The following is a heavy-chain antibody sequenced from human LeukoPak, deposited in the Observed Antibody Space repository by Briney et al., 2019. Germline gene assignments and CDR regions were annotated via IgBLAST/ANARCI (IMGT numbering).Heavy chain of an antibody. CDR1: GFSFSSFA. J-gene: IGHJ4*02. V-gene: IGHV3-23*01. CDR3: ARGQEFDDGVFDS. Sequence: SGGSLRLSCAASGFSFSSFAMTWVRQAPGKGLEWVSTIRSNGATAYNADSVKGRFTISRDNSKNTVYLQMNSLRVEDTAIYYCARGQEFDDGVFDSWGKGTLVTVSS. D-gene: IGHD1-1*01. CDR2: IRSNGATA.